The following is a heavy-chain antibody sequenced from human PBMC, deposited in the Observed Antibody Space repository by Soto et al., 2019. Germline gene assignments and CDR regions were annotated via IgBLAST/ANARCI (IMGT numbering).Heavy chain of an antibody. J-gene: IGHJ4*02. CDR1: GGPLTGFS. V-gene: IGHV1-69*01. D-gene: IGHD3-22*01. CDR3: VRGYYDSVGAT. CDR2: VLPIFEAS. Sequence: QVQLVQSGTEVKRPGSSVKISCRASGGPLTGFSFSWVRQGPGQGLEWVGGVLPIFEASNYAPRFQGRVTVTAEESTATAYMELGSLRLEDTAVYFCVRGYYDSVGATGGQGTLLIVSS.